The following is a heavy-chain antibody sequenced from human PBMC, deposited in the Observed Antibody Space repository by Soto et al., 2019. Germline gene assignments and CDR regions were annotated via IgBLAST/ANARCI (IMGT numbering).Heavy chain of an antibody. V-gene: IGHV5-51*01. Sequence: PGESLKISCKGSGYGFTSYWIGWVRQMPGKGLEWMGIIYPHDSDTRYSPSFEGQVTISADKSISTAYLQWSSLKASDTAIYYCVRRSDWFNLWGQGTLVTVSS. J-gene: IGHJ5*02. CDR1: GYGFTSYW. CDR3: VRRSDWFNL. CDR2: IYPHDSDT.